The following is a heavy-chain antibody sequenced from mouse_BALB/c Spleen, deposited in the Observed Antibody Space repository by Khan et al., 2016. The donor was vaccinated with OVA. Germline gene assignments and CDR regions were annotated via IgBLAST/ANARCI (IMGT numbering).Heavy chain of an antibody. D-gene: IGHD2-14*01. CDR3: ARVGYNGTMDY. J-gene: IGHJ4*01. CDR1: GYTFTIYG. CDR2: INTYTGEP. Sequence: QIQLVQSGPELKKPGETVKISCKASGYTFTIYGMNWVRQAPGKGLKWMGWINTYTGEPTYADDFKGRFAFSLDTSASTAFLQINNLKNEDTDTYFCARVGYNGTMDYWGQGTSVTVSS. V-gene: IGHV9-3-1*01.